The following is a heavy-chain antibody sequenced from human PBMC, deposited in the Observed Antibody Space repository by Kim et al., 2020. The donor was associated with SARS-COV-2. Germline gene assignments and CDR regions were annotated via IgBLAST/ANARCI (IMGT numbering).Heavy chain of an antibody. J-gene: IGHJ4*02. V-gene: IGHV1-18*01. Sequence: YAPKLQGRVTMTTDTSTSTAYMELRSLRSDDTAVYYCARGAVDIVATVDYWGQGTLVTVSS. CDR3: ARGAVDIVATVDY. D-gene: IGHD5-12*01.